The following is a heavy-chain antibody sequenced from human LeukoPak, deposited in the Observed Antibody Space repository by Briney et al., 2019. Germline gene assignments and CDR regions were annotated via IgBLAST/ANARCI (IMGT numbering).Heavy chain of an antibody. Sequence: GGSLRLSCAASGFTFSSYSMNWVRQAPGKGLEWVSGIGASGGSTYYADSVKGRFTISRDNSKNTLYLQMNSLRTEDTAVYYCAKAEGYDILTGLDYWGQGTLVTVSS. CDR1: GFTFSSYS. V-gene: IGHV3-23*01. CDR2: IGASGGST. D-gene: IGHD3-9*01. CDR3: AKAEGYDILTGLDY. J-gene: IGHJ4*02.